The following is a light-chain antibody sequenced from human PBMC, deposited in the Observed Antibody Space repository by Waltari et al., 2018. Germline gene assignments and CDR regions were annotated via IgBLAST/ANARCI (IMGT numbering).Light chain of an antibody. CDR1: QRIDRW. Sequence: DIQMTQSPSTLPASVGDRVTMTCRASQRIDRWLAWYQQKPGKAPRVIIYESSSLESGVPSRFSGSGFGTEFTLTINNLQPDDFATYYCQQYHSDLLSFGGGTRVEIK. J-gene: IGKJ4*01. CDR3: QQYHSDLLS. CDR2: ESS. V-gene: IGKV1-5*03.